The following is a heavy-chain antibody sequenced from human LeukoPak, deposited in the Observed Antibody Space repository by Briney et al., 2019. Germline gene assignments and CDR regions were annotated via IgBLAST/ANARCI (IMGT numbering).Heavy chain of an antibody. V-gene: IGHV2-5*01. CDR1: GFSLSTSGVG. Sequence: SGPTLVNPTQTLTLTCTFSGFSLSTSGVGVGWIRQPPGKALEWLALIYWNDDKRYTPSLKSMLTITKDTSKNQVVLTMTNMVPVDTATYYCANMITFGGVIVPVGFDYWGQGTLVTVSS. D-gene: IGHD3-16*02. CDR3: ANMITFGGVIVPVGFDY. J-gene: IGHJ4*02. CDR2: IYWNDDK.